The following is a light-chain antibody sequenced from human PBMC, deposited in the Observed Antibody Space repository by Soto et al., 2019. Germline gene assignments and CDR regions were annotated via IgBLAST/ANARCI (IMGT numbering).Light chain of an antibody. CDR1: SSDVGGYNY. CDR3: SSYTSSSTLDYV. J-gene: IGLJ1*01. Sequence: QSALTQPASVSGSPGQSITISCTGTSSDVGGYNYVSWYQQHPGKAPKLMIYDVSNRPSGVSNRFSGSKSGNTASLTISGVQAEDEADCYCSSYTSSSTLDYVFGTGTKLTVL. V-gene: IGLV2-14*01. CDR2: DVS.